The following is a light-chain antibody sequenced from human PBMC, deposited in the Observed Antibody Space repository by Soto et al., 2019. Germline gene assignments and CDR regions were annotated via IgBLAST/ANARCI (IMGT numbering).Light chain of an antibody. J-gene: IGLJ1*01. Sequence: QSVLTQPPSASGSPGQSVTISRTGTSSDVGGYNYVSWYQQHPGKAPKLMIYEVSKRPSGVPDRFSGSKSGNTASLTVSGLQAEDEADYYCSSYAGNKNVFGTGTKVTVL. CDR1: SSDVGGYNY. CDR2: EVS. V-gene: IGLV2-8*01. CDR3: SSYAGNKNV.